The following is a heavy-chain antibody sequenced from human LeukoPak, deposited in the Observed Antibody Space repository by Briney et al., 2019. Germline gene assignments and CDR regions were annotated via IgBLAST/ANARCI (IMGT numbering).Heavy chain of an antibody. Sequence: GGSLRLSCVASGFPFDRYWMSWVRQAPGKGLEWVANIKHDGSEKNFVDSVKGRFTISRENAKNSLYLQMNSLRAGDTAVYYCARGAPKLAVAGPYFDYWGQGTLVTVSS. CDR1: GFPFDRYW. V-gene: IGHV3-7*01. CDR2: IKHDGSEK. J-gene: IGHJ4*02. D-gene: IGHD6-19*01. CDR3: ARGAPKLAVAGPYFDY.